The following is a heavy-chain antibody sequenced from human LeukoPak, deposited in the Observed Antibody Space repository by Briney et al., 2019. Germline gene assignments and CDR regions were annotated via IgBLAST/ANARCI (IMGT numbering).Heavy chain of an antibody. D-gene: IGHD3-22*01. V-gene: IGHV3-53*01. CDR3: AKLPVNYYDSSGYYLS. CDR1: GFTVSSNY. Sequence: GGSLRLSCAASGFTVSSNYMSWVRQAPGKGLEWVSVIYSGGSTYYADSVKGRFTISRDNSKNTLYLQMNSLRAEDTAVYYCAKLPVNYYDSSGYYLSWGQGTLVTVSS. J-gene: IGHJ5*02. CDR2: IYSGGST.